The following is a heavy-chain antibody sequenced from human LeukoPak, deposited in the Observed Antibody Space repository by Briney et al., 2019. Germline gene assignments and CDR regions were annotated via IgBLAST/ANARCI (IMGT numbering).Heavy chain of an antibody. CDR2: IRYDGSNK. D-gene: IGHD2-2*01. Sequence: SGGSLRLSCAASGFTFSSYGMHWVRQAPGKGLEWVAFIRYDGSNKYYADSVKGRFTISRDNSKNTLYLQMNSLRAEDTAVYYCAIVDFGGVLVVPAAIGHWGQGILVTVSS. V-gene: IGHV3-30*02. CDR3: AIVDFGGVLVVPAAIGH. J-gene: IGHJ4*02. CDR1: GFTFSSYG.